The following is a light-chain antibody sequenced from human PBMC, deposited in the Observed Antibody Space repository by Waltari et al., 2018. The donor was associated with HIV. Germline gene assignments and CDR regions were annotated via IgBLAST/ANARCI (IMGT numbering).Light chain of an antibody. CDR3: HQYNDWWT. CDR2: GAS. Sequence: EIVMTQSPATLSASPGERATLSCRPSQSVIGNVAWYQQKPGQAPRLLIYGASTRATGIPARFSGSGSETEFTLTISSLQSEDFAVYHCHQYNDWWTFGQGTKVEI. V-gene: IGKV3-15*01. J-gene: IGKJ1*01. CDR1: QSVIGN.